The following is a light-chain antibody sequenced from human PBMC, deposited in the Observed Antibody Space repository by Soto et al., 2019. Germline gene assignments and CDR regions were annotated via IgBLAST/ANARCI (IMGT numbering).Light chain of an antibody. CDR2: GAS. V-gene: IGKV3-20*01. J-gene: IGKJ3*01. CDR3: QHYGGSAIFT. CDR1: QSLSSNY. Sequence: EIVLTQSPGTLSLSPGERATLSCRASQSLSSNYLAWYQQKPGQAPRLLIYGASSRASGIPDRFSGSGSGTDFTLTISSLEPEDFAVYYCQHYGGSAIFTLGPGTTVDIK.